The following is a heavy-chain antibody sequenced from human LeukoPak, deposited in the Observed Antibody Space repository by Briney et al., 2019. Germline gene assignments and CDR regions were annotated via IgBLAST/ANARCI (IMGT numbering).Heavy chain of an antibody. CDR2: INPNSGGT. V-gene: IGHV1-2*02. CDR3: ARDPNSSRWSPQVDY. D-gene: IGHD6-19*01. CDR1: GYTFTGYY. Sequence: ASVKVSCKASGYTFTGYYMHWVRHAPGQGLEWMVWINPNSGGTNYAQKFQGRVTMTRDTSISTAYMELSRLRSDDTAVYYCARDPNSSRWSPQVDYWGQGTLVTVSS. J-gene: IGHJ4*02.